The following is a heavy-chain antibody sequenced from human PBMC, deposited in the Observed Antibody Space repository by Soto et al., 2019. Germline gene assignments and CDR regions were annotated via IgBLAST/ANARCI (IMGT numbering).Heavy chain of an antibody. CDR1: GGSISSYS. CDR2: IYSSGST. Sequence: SETLSLTCTVSGGSISSYSWSWIRLPAGRGLEWIGRIYSSGSTNYNPSLKSRVTMPVDTSKNQFSLKLSSVTAADTAVYYCARETAAAGTNWFDPWGQGTQVTVSS. CDR3: ARETAAAGTNWFDP. J-gene: IGHJ5*02. D-gene: IGHD6-13*01. V-gene: IGHV4-4*07.